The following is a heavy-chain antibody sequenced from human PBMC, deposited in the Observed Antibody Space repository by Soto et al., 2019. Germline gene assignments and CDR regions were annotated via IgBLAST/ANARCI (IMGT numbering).Heavy chain of an antibody. CDR3: ARDRFDSSGYYYFFQH. V-gene: IGHV3-48*02. CDR1: GFTFSSYS. D-gene: IGHD3-22*01. J-gene: IGHJ1*01. CDR2: ISSSSSTI. Sequence: LRLSCAASGFTFSSYSMNWVRQAPGKGLEWVSYISSSSSTIYYADSVKGRFTISRDNAKNSLYLQMNSLRDEDTAVYYCARDRFDSSGYYYFFQHWGQRTLVTISS.